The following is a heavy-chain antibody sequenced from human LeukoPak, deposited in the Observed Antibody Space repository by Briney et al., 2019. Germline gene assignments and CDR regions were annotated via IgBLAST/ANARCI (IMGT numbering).Heavy chain of an antibody. CDR2: IYPGDSDT. J-gene: IGHJ4*02. D-gene: IGHD6-13*01. CDR1: GYSFTSYW. CDR3: ARVSDTGYSSSWDQFDY. V-gene: IGHV5-51*01. Sequence: GESLKISCKGSGYSFTSYWTGWVRQMPGKGLEWMGIIYPGDSDTRYSPSFQGQVTISADKSISTAYLQWSSLKASDTAMYYCARVSDTGYSSSWDQFDYWGQGTLVTVSS.